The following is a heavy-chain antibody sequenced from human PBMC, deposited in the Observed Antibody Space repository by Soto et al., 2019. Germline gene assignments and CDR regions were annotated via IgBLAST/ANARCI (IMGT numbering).Heavy chain of an antibody. J-gene: IGHJ4*02. D-gene: IGHD6-13*01. Sequence: ASVKVSCKASGYTFTSYYMHWVRQAPGQGLEWMGIIDPSGGSTSYAQKFQGRVTMTRDTSTSTVYMELSSLRSEDTAVYYCARLGIAAEEKTRDFDYWGQGTQVTVSS. CDR1: GYTFTSYY. CDR3: ARLGIAAEEKTRDFDY. CDR2: IDPSGGST. V-gene: IGHV1-46*01.